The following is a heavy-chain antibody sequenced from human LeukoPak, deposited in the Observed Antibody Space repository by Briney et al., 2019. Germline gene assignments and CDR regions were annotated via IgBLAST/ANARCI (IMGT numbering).Heavy chain of an antibody. CDR1: GFTFSSYS. V-gene: IGHV3-7*01. J-gene: IGHJ4*02. CDR2: IKPDGRDT. Sequence: GGSLRLSCAASGFTFSSYSMSWVRQAPGKGLEWVATIKPDGRDTYYVDSVKGRFTISRDNAKNSLYLQMNSLRAEDTAVYYCARLYDSSLHYTRPFDYWGQGTLVTVSS. CDR3: ARLYDSSLHYTRPFDY. D-gene: IGHD3-22*01.